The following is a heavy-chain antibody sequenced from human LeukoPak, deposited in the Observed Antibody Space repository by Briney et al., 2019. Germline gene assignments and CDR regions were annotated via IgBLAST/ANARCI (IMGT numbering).Heavy chain of an antibody. CDR1: GGSISSSSYY. CDR2: IYYSGST. J-gene: IGHJ6*02. CDR3: ARVSPTRGGWYTPYYYYYGMDV. Sequence: PSETLSLTCTVSGGSISSSSYYWSWIRQPPGKGLEWIGYIYYSGSTNYNPSLKSRVTISVDTSKNQFSLKLSSVTAADTAVYYCARVSPTRGGWYTPYYYYYGMDVWGQGTTVTVSS. V-gene: IGHV4-61*01. D-gene: IGHD6-19*01.